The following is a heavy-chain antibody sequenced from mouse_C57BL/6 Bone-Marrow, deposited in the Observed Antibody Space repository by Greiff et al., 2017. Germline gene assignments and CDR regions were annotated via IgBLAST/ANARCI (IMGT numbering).Heavy chain of an antibody. CDR1: GFTFSSYA. CDR3: SREGDAGSSSHFDV. Sequence: EVQRVESGEGLVKPGGSLKLSCAASGFTFSSYAMSWVRQTPEKRLEWVAYISSGGDYIYYADTVKGRFTISRDNARNTLYLQMSSLKSEDTAMYYCSREGDAGSSSHFDVWGTGTTVTVSS. J-gene: IGHJ1*03. V-gene: IGHV5-9-1*02. CDR2: ISSGGDYI. D-gene: IGHD1-1*01.